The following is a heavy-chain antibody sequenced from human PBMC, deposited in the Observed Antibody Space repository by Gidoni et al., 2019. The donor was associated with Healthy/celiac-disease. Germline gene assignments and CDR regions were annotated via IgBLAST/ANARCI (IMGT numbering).Heavy chain of an antibody. J-gene: IGHJ6*02. CDR2: IYHSGST. D-gene: IGHD3-10*01. CDR3: ARGPITMVRGVNNYYYYGMDV. V-gene: IGHV4-4*02. CDR1: GGSISSSNW. Sequence: QVQLQESGPGLVKPSGTLSLTCAVSGGSISSSNWWSWVRQPPGKGLEWIGEIYHSGSTNYNPSLKSRVTISVDKSKNQFSLKLSSVTAADTAVYYCARGPITMVRGVNNYYYYGMDVWGQGTTVTVSS.